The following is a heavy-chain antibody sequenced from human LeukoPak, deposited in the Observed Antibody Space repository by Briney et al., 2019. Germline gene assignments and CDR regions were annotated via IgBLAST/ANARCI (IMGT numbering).Heavy chain of an antibody. D-gene: IGHD3-9*01. CDR3: ARVILHRGYGLLTGSKGVDY. CDR2: ISSSGSTI. CDR1: GFTFSSYE. J-gene: IGHJ4*02. V-gene: IGHV3-48*03. Sequence: PGGSLRLSCAASGFTFSSYEMNWVRQAPGKGLEWVSYISSSGSTIYYADSVKGRFTISRGNAKNSLYLQMNSLRAEDTAVYYCARVILHRGYGLLTGSKGVDYWGQGTLVTVSS.